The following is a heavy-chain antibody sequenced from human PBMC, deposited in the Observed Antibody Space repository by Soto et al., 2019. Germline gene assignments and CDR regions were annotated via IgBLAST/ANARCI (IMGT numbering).Heavy chain of an antibody. D-gene: IGHD2-2*01. Sequence: QVQLVEAGGGVVQPGRSLRLSCGASGFTFNSHGMHWVRQAPGKGLEWVAVISYEGSNNFYAESVKGRFTNSRDNSKNTLYLQMNSLRREDTAVYYCARGAEDQLLSRDYFYGMDVWGQGTTVTVSS. CDR3: ARGAEDQLLSRDYFYGMDV. V-gene: IGHV3-30*03. J-gene: IGHJ6*02. CDR2: ISYEGSNN. CDR1: GFTFNSHG.